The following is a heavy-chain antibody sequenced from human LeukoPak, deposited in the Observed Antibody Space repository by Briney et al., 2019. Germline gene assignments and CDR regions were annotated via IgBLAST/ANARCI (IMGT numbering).Heavy chain of an antibody. D-gene: IGHD2-21*02. Sequence: SETLSLTCTVSGGSISSGGYYWSWIRQHPGKGLEWIGYIYYGGSTYYNPSLKSRVTISVDTSKNQFSLKLSSVTAADTAVYYCARGSGDWTYYFDYWGQGTLVTVSS. CDR3: ARGSGDWTYYFDY. CDR1: GGSISSGGYY. J-gene: IGHJ4*02. CDR2: IYYGGST. V-gene: IGHV4-31*03.